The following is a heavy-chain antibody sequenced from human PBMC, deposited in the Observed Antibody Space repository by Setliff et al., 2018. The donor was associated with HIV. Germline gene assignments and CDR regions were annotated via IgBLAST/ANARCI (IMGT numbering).Heavy chain of an antibody. Sequence: GGSLRLSCAASGFTFSSYDMNWVRQAPGKGLEWVSSISSSSTIYYADSVKGRFTISRDNAKNSLYLQMNSLRAEDTAVYYCARVSELLAYYMDVWGKGTTVTVSS. CDR3: ARVSELLAYYMDV. J-gene: IGHJ6*03. V-gene: IGHV3-48*01. CDR1: GFTFSSYD. D-gene: IGHD1-26*01. CDR2: ISSSSTI.